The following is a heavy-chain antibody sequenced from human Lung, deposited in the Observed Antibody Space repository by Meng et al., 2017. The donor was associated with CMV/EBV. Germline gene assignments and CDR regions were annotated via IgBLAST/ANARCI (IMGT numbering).Heavy chain of an antibody. J-gene: IGHJ6*02. CDR3: ARDDGSYGSLNGMDV. CDR2: LNSDGSGT. CDR1: GFRFSSYW. Sequence: GGSXRLSCAASGFRFSSYWMHWVRQAPGKGLVWVSRLNSDGSGTSSADSVKGRFTISRDNAKNTVYLQMNNLRAEDTAIYYCARDDGSYGSLNGMDVWGRGTTVTVSS. V-gene: IGHV3-74*01. D-gene: IGHD5-18*01.